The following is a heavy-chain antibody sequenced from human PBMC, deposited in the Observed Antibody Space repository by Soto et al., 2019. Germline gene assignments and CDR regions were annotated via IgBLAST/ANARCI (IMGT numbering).Heavy chain of an antibody. J-gene: IGHJ6*02. D-gene: IGHD6-13*01. Sequence: GGSLRLSCAASGFTFSSYGMHWVRQAPGKGLEWVAFISYDGSNKYYADSVKGRFTISRDNSKNTLYLQMNSLRAEDTAVYYCAKDNIRSSSWYNLAPYGMEVWGQGTKVTVSS. CDR2: ISYDGSNK. V-gene: IGHV3-30*18. CDR3: AKDNIRSSSWYNLAPYGMEV. CDR1: GFTFSSYG.